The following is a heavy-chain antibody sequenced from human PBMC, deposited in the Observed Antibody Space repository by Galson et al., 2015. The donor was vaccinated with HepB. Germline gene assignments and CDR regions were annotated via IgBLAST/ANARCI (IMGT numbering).Heavy chain of an antibody. Sequence: SLRLSCAASGFTFSGSAMHWVHQASGKGLEWVGRIRSKANSYATAYAASVKGRFTISRDDSKNTAYLQMDSLKTEDTAVYYCTSTYSSSWYGNWGQGTLVTVSS. D-gene: IGHD6-13*01. J-gene: IGHJ4*02. CDR2: IRSKANSYAT. V-gene: IGHV3-73*01. CDR1: GFTFSGSA. CDR3: TSTYSSSWYGN.